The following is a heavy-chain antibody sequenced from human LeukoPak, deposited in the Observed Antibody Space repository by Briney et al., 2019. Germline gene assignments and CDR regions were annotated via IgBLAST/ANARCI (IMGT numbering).Heavy chain of an antibody. CDR2: ISYDGSNK. CDR3: ARASCPGNDWRGCFDH. V-gene: IGHV3-30*03. J-gene: IGHJ4*02. D-gene: IGHD3-9*01. CDR1: GFTFSSYG. Sequence: GRSLRLSCAASGFTFSSYGMHWVRQAPGKGLEWVAVISYDGSNKYYADSVKGRFTISRDNSKNTLYLQMNSLRAEDTAVYYCARASCPGNDWRGCFDHWGQGTLVTVSS.